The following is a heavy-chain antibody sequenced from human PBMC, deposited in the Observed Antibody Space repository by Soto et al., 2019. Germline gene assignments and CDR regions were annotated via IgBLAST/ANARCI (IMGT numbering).Heavy chain of an antibody. J-gene: IGHJ4*02. D-gene: IGHD1-26*01. V-gene: IGHV3-15*07. CDR1: GFTFNNAW. Sequence: EVQLVESGGGLVKPGGSLRLSCAASGFTFNNAWMNWARQAPGKGLEWVGRIKSKTDGGTTDYAAPVKGRFTISRDDSKNTLYLQMNSLKIEDTAVYYCACASFSTVPRSPTVDYWGQGTLVTVSP. CDR2: IKSKTDGGTT. CDR3: ACASFSTVPRSPTVDY.